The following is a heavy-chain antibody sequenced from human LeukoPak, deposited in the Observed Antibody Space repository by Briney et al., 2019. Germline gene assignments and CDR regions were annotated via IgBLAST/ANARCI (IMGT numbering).Heavy chain of an antibody. V-gene: IGHV3-48*02. CDR2: ISSSSSTI. D-gene: IGHD6-6*01. J-gene: IGHJ4*02. Sequence: GGSLRLSCAASGFTFSSYSMNWVRQAPGKGLEWVSYISSSSSTIYYADSVKGRFTISRDNAKNSLYLQMNSLRDEDTAVYYCARARGGYSSSSPDYWGQGTLVTVSS. CDR3: ARARGGYSSSSPDY. CDR1: GFTFSSYS.